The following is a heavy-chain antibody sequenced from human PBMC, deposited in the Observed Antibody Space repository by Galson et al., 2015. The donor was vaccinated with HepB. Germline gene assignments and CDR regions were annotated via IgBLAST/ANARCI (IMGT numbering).Heavy chain of an antibody. CDR2: ISSSGYDI. D-gene: IGHD6-19*01. J-gene: IGHJ5*02. Sequence: SLRLSCAASGFTFSVYSMNWVRQAPGMGLEWVSSISSSGYDISYADSVKGRFTVSRDNAKNSLYLQLSSLRAEDTAVYFCAKEGGVHSSGSYFRWFDPWGQGTLVTVSS. V-gene: IGHV3-21*01. CDR3: AKEGGVHSSGSYFRWFDP. CDR1: GFTFSVYS.